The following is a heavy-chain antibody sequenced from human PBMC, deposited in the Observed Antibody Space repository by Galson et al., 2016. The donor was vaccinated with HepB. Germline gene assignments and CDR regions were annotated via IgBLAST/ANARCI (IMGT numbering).Heavy chain of an antibody. Sequence: SLRLSCAVSGVTINDNYVAWVRQPPGKGLEWVSVVYTDATTSYANSIKGRFTISRDLPKNTVYLQMNNLRVDDTAVYYCASGPLSLDFWGQGTVVTVSS. CDR2: VYTDATT. CDR3: ASGPLSLDF. J-gene: IGHJ3*01. CDR1: GVTINDNY. V-gene: IGHV3-53*01. D-gene: IGHD3-9*01.